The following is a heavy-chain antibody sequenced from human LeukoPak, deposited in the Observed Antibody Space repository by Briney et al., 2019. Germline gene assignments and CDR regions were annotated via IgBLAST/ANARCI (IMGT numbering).Heavy chain of an antibody. V-gene: IGHV3-21*01. D-gene: IGHD5-24*01. CDR3: ARDAGGYNSDY. CDR2: ITSTSSYI. Sequence: NTGGSLRLSCAASGFTFSTYTMNWVRQAPGKGLEWVSSITSTSSYIYYADSVKGRFTMSRDNAKSSLYLQMNSLRAEDTAVYYCARDAGGYNSDYWGQGTLVTVSS. J-gene: IGHJ4*02. CDR1: GFTFSTYT.